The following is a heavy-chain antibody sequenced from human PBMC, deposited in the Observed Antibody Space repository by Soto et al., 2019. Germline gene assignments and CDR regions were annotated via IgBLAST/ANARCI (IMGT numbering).Heavy chain of an antibody. J-gene: IGHJ4*02. V-gene: IGHV3-48*01. CDR1: GFTFSSYS. CDR2: ISASMSGI. CDR3: AREGFFGY. D-gene: IGHD3-10*01. Sequence: GGSLRLSCAASGFTFSSYSMNWVRQAPGKGLEWVSYISASMSGINYADSVKGRFTISRDNAKNSLYLQMNSLRAEDTAVYYCAREGFFGYWGQGTLVTVSS.